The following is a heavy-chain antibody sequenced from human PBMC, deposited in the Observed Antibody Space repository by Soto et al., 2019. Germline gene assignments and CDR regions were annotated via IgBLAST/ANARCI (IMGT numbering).Heavy chain of an antibody. CDR2: IIPIFGTA. CDR1: GGTFSSYA. CDR3: ARTRAPIYYYDSSGYYGEFDY. Sequence: SVKVSCKASGGTFSSYAISWVRQAPGQGLEWMGGIIPIFGTANYAQKFQGRVTITADESTSTAYMELSSLRSEDTAVYYCARTRAPIYYYDSSGYYGEFDYWGQGTLVTVSS. J-gene: IGHJ4*02. V-gene: IGHV1-69*13. D-gene: IGHD3-22*01.